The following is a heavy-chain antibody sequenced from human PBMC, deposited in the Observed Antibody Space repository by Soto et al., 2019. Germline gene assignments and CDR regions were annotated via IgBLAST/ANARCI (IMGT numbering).Heavy chain of an antibody. J-gene: IGHJ3*01. D-gene: IGHD6-6*01. Sequence: EVQLLESGGGLVQPGGSLRLSCAASGFTFSSYAMSWVRQAPGKGLEWVSAISGSGGSTYYADSVKGRFTISRDNSKNTLYLQMNGLRAEDTAVYYCAKDLSESSSSGGAFDFWGQGRMVTVSS. CDR1: GFTFSSYA. V-gene: IGHV3-23*01. CDR3: AKDLSESSSSGGAFDF. CDR2: ISGSGGST.